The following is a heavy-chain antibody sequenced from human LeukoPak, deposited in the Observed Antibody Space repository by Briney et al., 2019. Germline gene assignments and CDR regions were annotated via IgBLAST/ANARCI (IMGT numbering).Heavy chain of an antibody. J-gene: IGHJ2*01. CDR2: ISGSGGST. CDR3: ASGSGSYYPRDWYFAL. V-gene: IGHV3-NL1*01. Sequence: PGRSLRLSCAASGFTFSSYGMHWVRQAPGKGLEWVSAISGSGGSTYYADSVKGRFTISRDNSKNTLYLQMNSLRAEDTAVYYCASGSGSYYPRDWYFALWGRGTLVTVSS. CDR1: GFTFSSYG. D-gene: IGHD1-26*01.